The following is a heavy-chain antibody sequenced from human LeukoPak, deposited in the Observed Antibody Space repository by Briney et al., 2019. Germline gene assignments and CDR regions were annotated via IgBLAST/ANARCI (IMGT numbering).Heavy chain of an antibody. CDR3: ARDDWNYAFDY. D-gene: IGHD1-7*01. J-gene: IGHJ4*02. CDR1: GFTFDDYG. V-gene: IGHV3-7*01. Sequence: GGSLRLSCAASGFTFDDYGMSWVRQAPGKGLEWVANIKQDGSEKYYVDSVKGRFTISRDNAKNSLYLQMNSLRAEDTAVYYCARDDWNYAFDYWGQGTLVTVSS. CDR2: IKQDGSEK.